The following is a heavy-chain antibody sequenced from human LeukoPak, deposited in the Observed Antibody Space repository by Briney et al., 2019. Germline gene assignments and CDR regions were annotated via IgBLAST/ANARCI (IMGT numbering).Heavy chain of an antibody. Sequence: PSETLSLTCTVSGGSISSYQWSWIRQPPGKGLEWIGYIYYSGSTNYNPSLKSRVAISVDTAMNQFSLKLSSVTAADTAMYYCARAYSGSSGVFDYWGQGTLVTVSS. D-gene: IGHD3-10*01. CDR3: ARAYSGSSGVFDY. J-gene: IGHJ4*02. V-gene: IGHV4-59*08. CDR2: IYYSGST. CDR1: GGSISSYQ.